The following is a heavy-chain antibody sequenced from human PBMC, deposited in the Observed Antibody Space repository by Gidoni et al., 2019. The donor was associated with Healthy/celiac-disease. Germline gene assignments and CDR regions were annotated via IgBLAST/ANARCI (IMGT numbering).Heavy chain of an antibody. V-gene: IGHV5-10-1*01. CDR1: GYSFTSYW. CDR2: IDPSDSYT. CDR3: ARLRRPGYCSSTSCSKRSYYYYYMDV. Sequence: EVQLVQSGAEVKQPGESLRISCKGSGYSFTSYWLSWLRHMPGKGVEWMGRIDPSDSYTNYSPSFQGKVTISADKSISTAYLQWSSLKASDTAMYYCARLRRPGYCSSTSCSKRSYYYYYMDVWGKGTTVTVSS. J-gene: IGHJ6*03. D-gene: IGHD2-2*01.